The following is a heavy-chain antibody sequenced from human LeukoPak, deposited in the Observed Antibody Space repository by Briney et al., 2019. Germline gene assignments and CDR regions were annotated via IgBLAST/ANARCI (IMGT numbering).Heavy chain of an antibody. Sequence: GGSLRLSCAASGFTFSDTWMHWVRQVPGKGLVWVSRINSDGSSTSYADSVKGRFTISRDNAKNTLYLQMNSLRVEDTAVYYCARLFGGVTTFDYWGQGALVTVSS. CDR3: ARLFGGVTTFDY. J-gene: IGHJ4*02. CDR2: INSDGSST. V-gene: IGHV3-74*01. CDR1: GFTFSDTW. D-gene: IGHD2-8*02.